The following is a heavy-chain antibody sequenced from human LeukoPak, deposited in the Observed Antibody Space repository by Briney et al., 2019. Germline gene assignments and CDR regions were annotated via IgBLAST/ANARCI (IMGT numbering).Heavy chain of an antibody. J-gene: IGHJ4*02. V-gene: IGHV3-21*01. CDR2: ISSSSSYI. D-gene: IGHD3-10*01. CDR1: GFTLSSYS. Sequence: PGGSLRLSCAASGFTLSSYSMNWVRQAPGKGLEWVSSISSSSSYIYYADSVKGRFTISRDNAKNSLYLQMNSLRAEDTAVYYCASRGGSGSYLYEDWGQGTLVTVSS. CDR3: ASRGGSGSYLYED.